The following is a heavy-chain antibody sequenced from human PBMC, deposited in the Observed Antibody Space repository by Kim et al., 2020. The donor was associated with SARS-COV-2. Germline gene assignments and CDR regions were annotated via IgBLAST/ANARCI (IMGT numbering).Heavy chain of an antibody. CDR3: AKGRGLGRATIFGSRFYYYGMDV. D-gene: IGHD3-3*01. V-gene: IGHV3-9*01. CDR1: GFAFGDYA. J-gene: IGHJ6*02. CDR2: ISWNSGTI. Sequence: GGSLRLSCAASGFAFGDYAMHWVRQAPGKGLEWVSGISWNSGTIDYADSVKGRFTISRDNADKSLYLHMNSLRAEDTALYYCAKGRGLGRATIFGSRFYYYGMDVWGQGTTVTVSS.